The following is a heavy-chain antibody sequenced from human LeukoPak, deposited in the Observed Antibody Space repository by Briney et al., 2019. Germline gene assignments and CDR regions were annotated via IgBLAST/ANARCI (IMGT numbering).Heavy chain of an antibody. V-gene: IGHV1-2*02. D-gene: IGHD6-19*01. CDR3: ARDFEAGTKYYYYYMDV. Sequence: ASVTVSCKASGYTFTGYYMHWVRQAPGQGLEWMGWNNPNSGGTNYAQKFQGRVTMTRDTSISTAYMELSRLRSDDTAVYYCARDFEAGTKYYYYYMDVWGKGTTVTVSS. CDR2: NNPNSGGT. J-gene: IGHJ6*03. CDR1: GYTFTGYY.